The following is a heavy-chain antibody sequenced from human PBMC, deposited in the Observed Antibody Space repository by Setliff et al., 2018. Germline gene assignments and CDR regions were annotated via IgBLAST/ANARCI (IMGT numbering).Heavy chain of an antibody. CDR3: ARAGLAAAGRKGVFDH. D-gene: IGHD6-25*01. CDR1: GYSFTSHY. Sequence: ASVKVSCKISGYSFTSHYMHWVRQAPGQGLEWMGIINPGGLTSSSTQKFEGRVTMTRDTSTSTVYMELNSLTSDDTAVYYCARAGLAAAGRKGVFDHWGQGTLVTVSS. V-gene: IGHV1-46*01. CDR2: INPGGLTS. J-gene: IGHJ4*02.